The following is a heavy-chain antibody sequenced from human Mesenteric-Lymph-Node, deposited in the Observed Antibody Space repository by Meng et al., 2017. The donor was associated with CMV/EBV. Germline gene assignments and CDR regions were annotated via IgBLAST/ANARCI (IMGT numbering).Heavy chain of an antibody. CDR2: IYYSGST. J-gene: IGHJ6*02. Sequence: SETLSLTCTVSGGSISSYYWSWIRQPPGKGLEWIGYIYYSGSTNYNPSLKSRVTISVDTSKNQFSLKLSSVTAADTAVYYCAGSYFSYYDFWSGYYSSTYYGMDVWGQGTTVTVSS. CDR1: GGSISSYY. V-gene: IGHV4-59*01. D-gene: IGHD3-3*01. CDR3: AGSYFSYYDFWSGYYSSTYYGMDV.